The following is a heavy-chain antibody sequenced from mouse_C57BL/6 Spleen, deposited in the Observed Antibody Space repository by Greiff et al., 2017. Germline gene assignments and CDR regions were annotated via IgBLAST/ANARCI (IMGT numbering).Heavy chain of an antibody. V-gene: IGHV6-3*01. D-gene: IGHD2-4*01. Sequence: EVKLVESGGGLVQPGGSMKLSCVASGFTFSNYWMNWVRQSTEKGLEWVAQIRLKSDNYATHYAESVKGRFTISRDDSNSSVYLQMNNLSAEDTGIYYCTYEYDPFYYAMDYWGQGTSVTVSS. CDR1: GFTFSNYW. J-gene: IGHJ4*01. CDR2: IRLKSDNYAT. CDR3: TYEYDPFYYAMDY.